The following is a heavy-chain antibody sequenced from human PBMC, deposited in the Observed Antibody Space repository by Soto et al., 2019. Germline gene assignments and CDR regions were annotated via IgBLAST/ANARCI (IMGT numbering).Heavy chain of an antibody. Sequence: AETLSLTGTVSGGAIRSYYWSWIRQPPGKGLEWSGYIYYSGRTNYNPSLKSRVTISLDTSKNQFSLKLSSVPAADTAVYYCAGYPFMVRGVPSYYYYYMDVWGKGTTVTVSS. CDR1: GGAIRSYY. J-gene: IGHJ6*03. V-gene: IGHV4-59*01. D-gene: IGHD3-10*01. CDR2: IYYSGRT. CDR3: AGYPFMVRGVPSYYYYYMDV.